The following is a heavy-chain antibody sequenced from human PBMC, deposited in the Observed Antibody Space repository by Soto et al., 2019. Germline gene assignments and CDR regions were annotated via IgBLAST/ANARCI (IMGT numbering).Heavy chain of an antibody. CDR2: INPNSGGP. CDR3: ASLGHHSPNKKEEGENDY. CDR1: GHTFTGYY. Sequence: ASVKVSCKASGHTFTGYYMHWVRQAPGQGLEWMGWINPNSGGPNYAQKFQGWVTMTRDTSISTAYTELSSLRSEDTAVYYCASLGHHSPNKKEEGENDYWGQGTLVTVSS. J-gene: IGHJ4*02. V-gene: IGHV1-2*04. D-gene: IGHD7-27*01.